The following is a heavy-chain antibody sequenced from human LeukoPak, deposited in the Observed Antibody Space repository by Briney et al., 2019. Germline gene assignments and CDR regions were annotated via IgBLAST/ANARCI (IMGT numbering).Heavy chain of an antibody. CDR1: GFTFSDYY. V-gene: IGHV3-11*06. CDR2: ISSSSSYT. Sequence: PGGSLRLSCAAPGFTFSDYYMSWIRQAPGKGLEWVSYISSSSSYTNYADSVKGRFTISRDNAKNSLYLQMNSLRAEDTAVYYCARGGGYSYGHLNFDYWGQGTLVTVSS. CDR3: ARGGGYSYGHLNFDY. D-gene: IGHD5-18*01. J-gene: IGHJ4*02.